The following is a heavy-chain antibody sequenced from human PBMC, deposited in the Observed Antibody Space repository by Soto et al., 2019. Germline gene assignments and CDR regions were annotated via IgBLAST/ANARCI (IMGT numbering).Heavy chain of an antibody. CDR1: AFTFSSSA. CDR3: VKGGWGTVVDY. CDR2: VTNTGETT. V-gene: IGHV3-23*01. Sequence: EVQLLESGGGLVRPGGSLRLSCAASAFTFSSSAMTWVRQAPGKGLEWVSTVTNTGETTFYADSVKGRFTISRDDSKSTVYLQMSGLRAEDSAVYYCVKGGWGTVVDYWGQGTLVTVSS. D-gene: IGHD3-16*01. J-gene: IGHJ4*02.